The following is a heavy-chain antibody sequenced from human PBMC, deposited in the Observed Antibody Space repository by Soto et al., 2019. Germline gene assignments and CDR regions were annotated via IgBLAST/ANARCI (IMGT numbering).Heavy chain of an antibody. J-gene: IGHJ6*04. CDR1: GYNFTSYY. D-gene: IGHD3-3*01. Sequence: QVQLVQSGAEVKKPGASVKVSCQTSGYNFTSYYIHWVRQAPGQGLAWMGIINPSGGYTKYSKQFQDRVTMTRDAATNIGSMELRSLTSEDTAVYFCARSRSMGDWSASVTPYAYGMAVWGDGTTVTIYS. V-gene: IGHV1-46*01. CDR2: INPSGGYT. CDR3: ARSRSMGDWSASVTPYAYGMAV.